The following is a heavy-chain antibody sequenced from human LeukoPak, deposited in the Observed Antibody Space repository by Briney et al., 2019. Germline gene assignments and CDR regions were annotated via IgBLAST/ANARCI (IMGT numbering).Heavy chain of an antibody. J-gene: IGHJ4*02. CDR3: ARVRGYDFWSAYGTLDY. Sequence: SETLSLTCAVYGGSFSGYYWGWIRQPPGKGLEWIGSIYHSGNTNYNPSLKSRVTISVDTSKNQFSLKLSSVTAADTAVYYCARVRGYDFWSAYGTLDYWGQGTLVTVSS. CDR1: GGSFSGYY. CDR2: IYHSGNT. D-gene: IGHD3-3*01. V-gene: IGHV4-34*01.